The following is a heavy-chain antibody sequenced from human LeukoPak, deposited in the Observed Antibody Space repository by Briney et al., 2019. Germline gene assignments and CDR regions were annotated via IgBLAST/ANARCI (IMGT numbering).Heavy chain of an antibody. CDR1: GFTFSSYA. D-gene: IGHD2-15*01. CDR2: ISGSGGST. CDR3: AKVSGGSCYDY. V-gene: IGHV3-23*01. Sequence: GGSLRLSCAASGFTFSSYAMGWVRQAPGKGLEWVSAISGSGGSTYYADSVRGRFTISRDNSRNTVYLQMNSLRAEDTAVYYCAKVSGGSCYDYWGQGTLVTVSS. J-gene: IGHJ4*02.